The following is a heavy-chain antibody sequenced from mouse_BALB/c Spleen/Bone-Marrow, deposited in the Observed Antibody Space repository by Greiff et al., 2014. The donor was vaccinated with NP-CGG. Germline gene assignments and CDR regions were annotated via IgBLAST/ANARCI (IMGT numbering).Heavy chain of an antibody. Sequence: VQLQQSEPDLVKPGASVKISCKASGYSFTGYYMHWVKRSHVKSLEWIGRINPYNGATTYNQNSKDKASLTVDKSSSTAYMELHSLTSEDSAVYYCARSWDYWGQGTTLTVSS. J-gene: IGHJ2*01. CDR1: GYSFTGYY. D-gene: IGHD4-1*01. CDR2: INPYNGAT. CDR3: ARSWDY. V-gene: IGHV1-26*01.